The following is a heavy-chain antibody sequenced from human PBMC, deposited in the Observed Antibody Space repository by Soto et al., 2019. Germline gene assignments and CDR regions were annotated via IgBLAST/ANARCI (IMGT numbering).Heavy chain of an antibody. CDR3: AHHPYYGLGSYSFDY. J-gene: IGHJ4*02. CDR1: GFSLTTSGVG. CDR2: IYWDDDK. Sequence: QITLKESGPTLVRPTQTLTRTCTFSGFSLTTSGVGVGWIRQPPGKALEWLAVIYWDDDKRYSSSLKSRLTITKDTSKNQVVLTMTNLDPVDTAKYHCAHHPYYGLGSYSFDYWGQGTLVTVSS. V-gene: IGHV2-5*02. D-gene: IGHD3-10*01.